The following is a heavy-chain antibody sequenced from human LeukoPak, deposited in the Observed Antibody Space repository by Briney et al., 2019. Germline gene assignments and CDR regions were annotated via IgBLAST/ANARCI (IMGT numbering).Heavy chain of an antibody. J-gene: IGHJ5*02. V-gene: IGHV5-51*01. CDR2: IYPGDSDT. D-gene: IGHD6-19*01. CDR1: GYSFTSYL. Sequence: GESLKISCKGSGYSFTSYLIGLGRQMPGKGLEWMGIIYPGDSDTRYSPSFQGQVTITADKSISTAYLQWSSLKASDNAMYYCARLLLAMAGTLGWFDPWGQGTLVTVSS. CDR3: ARLLLAMAGTLGWFDP.